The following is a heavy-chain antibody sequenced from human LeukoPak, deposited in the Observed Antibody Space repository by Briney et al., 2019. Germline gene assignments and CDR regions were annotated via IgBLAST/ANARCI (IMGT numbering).Heavy chain of an antibody. CDR1: GGSISSSSYY. V-gene: IGHV4-39*07. CDR2: IYYSGST. Sequence: SETLSLTCTVSGGSISSSSYYWGWIRQPPGKGLEWIGSIYYSGSTYYNPSLKSRVTISVDTSKNQFSLKLSSVTAADTAVYYCARGAYCGGDCYSPPYYYYYMDVWGKGTTVTISS. J-gene: IGHJ6*03. D-gene: IGHD2-21*02. CDR3: ARGAYCGGDCYSPPYYYYYMDV.